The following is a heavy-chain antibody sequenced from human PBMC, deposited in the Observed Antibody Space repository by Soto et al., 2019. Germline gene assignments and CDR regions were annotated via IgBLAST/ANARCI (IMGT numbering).Heavy chain of an antibody. CDR3: ARGSSRYSSSCFDY. Sequence: PSETLSLTCTVSGGSISSYYWSWIRQPSGKGLEWIGAIYNSGTAWTTSYSPSFNSRVTISVDKSKNQFSLKLSSVTAADTAVYYCARGSSRYSSSCFDYWGQGTLVTVSS. CDR2: IYNSGTAWTT. CDR1: GGSISSYY. J-gene: IGHJ4*02. V-gene: IGHV4-59*12. D-gene: IGHD6-13*01.